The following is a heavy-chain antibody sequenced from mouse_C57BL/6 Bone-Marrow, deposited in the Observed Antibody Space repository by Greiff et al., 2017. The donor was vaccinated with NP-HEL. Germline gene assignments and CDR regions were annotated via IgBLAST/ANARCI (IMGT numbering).Heavy chain of an antibody. J-gene: IGHJ2*01. D-gene: IGHD1-1*01. CDR1: GYTFTSYW. CDR2: IYPGSGST. Sequence: VQLQQPGAELVKPGASVKMSCKASGYTFTSYWITWVKQRPGQGLEWIGDIYPGSGSTNYNEKFKSKATLTVDTSSSTAYMQLSSLTSEDSAVYYCASPGAYYDSCDWGQGATLAVAT. CDR3: ASPGAYYDSCD. V-gene: IGHV1-55*01.